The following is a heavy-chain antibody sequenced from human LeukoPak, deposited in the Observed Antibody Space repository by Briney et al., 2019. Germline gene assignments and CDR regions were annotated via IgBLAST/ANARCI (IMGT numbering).Heavy chain of an antibody. CDR1: GFTFSSYG. J-gene: IGHJ4*02. Sequence: GGSLRLSCAASGFTFSSYGMSWVRQAPGKGLEWVSVISGSGGSTYYADSVKGRFTISRDNSKNTLYVQMNSLRAEDTAVYYCARLRGYTYGADIDYWGQGTLVTVSS. D-gene: IGHD5-18*01. CDR3: ARLRGYTYGADIDY. CDR2: ISGSGGST. V-gene: IGHV3-23*01.